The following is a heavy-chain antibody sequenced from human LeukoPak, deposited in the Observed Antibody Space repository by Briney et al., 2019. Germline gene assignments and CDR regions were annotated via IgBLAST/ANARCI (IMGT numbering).Heavy chain of an antibody. V-gene: IGHV4-39*07. CDR1: GGSISSSSYY. CDR3: ATEGLYYYDSSGPEKGWFDP. CDR2: IYYSGST. J-gene: IGHJ5*02. Sequence: SETLSLTCTVSGGSISSSSYYWGWIRQPPGKGLEWIGSIYYSGSTYYNPSLKSRVTISVDTSKNQFSLKLSSVTAADTAVYYCATEGLYYYDSSGPEKGWFDPWGQGTLVTVSS. D-gene: IGHD3-22*01.